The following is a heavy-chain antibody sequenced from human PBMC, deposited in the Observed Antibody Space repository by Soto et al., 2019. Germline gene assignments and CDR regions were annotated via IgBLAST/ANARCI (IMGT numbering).Heavy chain of an antibody. CDR2: IYPGDSDT. CDR3: ACQKRPDDVFDI. CDR1: EYSFTSYW. J-gene: IGHJ3*02. V-gene: IGHV5-51*01. Sequence: GESLKISCKGSEYSFTSYWIGWVRQMPGKGLEWMGIIYPGDSDTRYSPSFQGQVTISVDKSISTAYLQWSSLKASDTAMYYFACQKRPDDVFDICGQGTIVIFSS.